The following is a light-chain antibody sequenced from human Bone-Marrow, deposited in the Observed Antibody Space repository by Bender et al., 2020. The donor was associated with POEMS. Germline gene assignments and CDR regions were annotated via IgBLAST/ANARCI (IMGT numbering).Light chain of an antibody. CDR1: STDIGGYNF. Sequence: QSALTQPASVSGSPGQSITISCAGSSTDIGGYNFVSWFQQHPDKAPKLLIYDVRYRPSGVSDRFSGSKSGNTASLTISGLQTEDEADYFCSSYTSDNTVIFGGGTKLTVL. CDR3: SSYTSDNTVI. CDR2: DVR. J-gene: IGLJ2*01. V-gene: IGLV2-14*03.